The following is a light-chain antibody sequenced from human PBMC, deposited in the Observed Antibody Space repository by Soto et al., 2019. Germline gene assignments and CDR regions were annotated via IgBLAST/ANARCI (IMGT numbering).Light chain of an antibody. CDR2: QDS. V-gene: IGLV3-1*01. Sequence: SYELTQPPSVSVSPGQTASITCSGDKLGDKYACWYQQKPGQSPVLVIYQDSKRPSGIPERFSGSNSGNTATLTISGTQAMDEADYYSRASDSSTAKVFGGGTKLTVL. J-gene: IGLJ2*01. CDR1: KLGDKY. CDR3: RASDSSTAKV.